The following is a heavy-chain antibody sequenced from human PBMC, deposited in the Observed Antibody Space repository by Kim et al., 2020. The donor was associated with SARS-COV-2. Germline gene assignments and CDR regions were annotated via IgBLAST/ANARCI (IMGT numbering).Heavy chain of an antibody. CDR1: GGSISSYY. J-gene: IGHJ5*02. CDR3: ARDSGRSGSYVNWFDP. CDR2: IYYSGST. D-gene: IGHD1-26*01. Sequence: SETLSLTCTVSGGSISSYYWSWIRQPPGKGLEWIGYIYYSGSTNYNPSLKSRVTISVDTSKNQFSLKLSSVTAADTAVYYCARDSGRSGSYVNWFDPWGQGTLVTVSS. V-gene: IGHV4-59*01.